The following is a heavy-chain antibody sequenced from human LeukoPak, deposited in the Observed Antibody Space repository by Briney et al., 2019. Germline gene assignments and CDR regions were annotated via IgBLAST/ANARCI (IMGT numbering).Heavy chain of an antibody. Sequence: GGSLRLSCAASGFTFSSNYMGGVRQAPGKGLEWVSAISGSGGSTYYADSVKGRFTISRDNSKNTLYLQMNSLRAEDTAVYYCAKVLWFGELPERYYYSLFAWGQGTTVTVSS. V-gene: IGHV3-23*01. CDR1: GFTFSSNY. D-gene: IGHD3-10*01. J-gene: IGHJ6*02. CDR3: AKVLWFGELPERYYYSLFA. CDR2: ISGSGGST.